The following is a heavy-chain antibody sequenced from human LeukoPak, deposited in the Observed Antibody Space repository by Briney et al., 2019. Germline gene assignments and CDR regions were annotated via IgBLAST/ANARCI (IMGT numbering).Heavy chain of an antibody. J-gene: IGHJ4*02. V-gene: IGHV1-2*02. CDR2: IDPKSGGT. CDR3: ARGPSTVYYYDS. D-gene: IGHD2-2*01. Sequence: ASVKVSCKASGYSLSAYYIHWVRQAPGQGLEWMGWIDPKSGGTKYAQKFQGRFTMTRDASISTVYMELSRLTSGDTAVYSCARGPSTVYYYDSWGQGTLVTVSS. CDR1: GYSLSAYY.